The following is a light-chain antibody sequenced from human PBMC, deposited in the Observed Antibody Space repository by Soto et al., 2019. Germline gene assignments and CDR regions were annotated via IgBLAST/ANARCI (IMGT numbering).Light chain of an antibody. CDR1: SSDVGGYNY. Sequence: QSALTQPASVSGSPGQSITISSTGTSSDVGGYNYVSWYQQHPGKANKLMIYDVSNRHLGVSNRFSVSKSGNTASLTISGVQAEDEADYYLSSYTSSSGEVFGGGTKMTVL. CDR2: DVS. J-gene: IGLJ2*01. V-gene: IGLV2-14*01. CDR3: SSYTSSSGEV.